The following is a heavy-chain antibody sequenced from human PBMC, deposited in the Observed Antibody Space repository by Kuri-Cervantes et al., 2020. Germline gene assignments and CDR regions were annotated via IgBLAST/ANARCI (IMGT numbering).Heavy chain of an antibody. Sequence: ASVKVSCKASGYTFTSYGISWVRQAPGQGLEWMGWISAYNGNTNYAQKLQGRVTMTTDTSTSTAYMELRSLRSDDTAVYYCARGGTYYYGSGTYYNAFDIWGQGTMVTVSS. V-gene: IGHV1-18*01. CDR1: GYTFTSYG. D-gene: IGHD3-10*01. CDR3: ARGGTYYYGSGTYYNAFDI. J-gene: IGHJ3*02. CDR2: ISAYNGNT.